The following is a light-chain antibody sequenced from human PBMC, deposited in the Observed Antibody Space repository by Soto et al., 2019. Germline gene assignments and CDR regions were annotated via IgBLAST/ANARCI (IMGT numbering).Light chain of an antibody. CDR2: DAS. CDR3: QQYNNFPWT. J-gene: IGKJ1*01. V-gene: IGKV1-5*01. Sequence: DIQMTQSPSTLSASVGDRVTITCRASQRISGWLAWYQQTPGKAPKLLISDASTLESGVPSRFRGSGSGTDFRLTISSLQPGDSATYYCQQYNNFPWTFGLGTKLEI. CDR1: QRISGW.